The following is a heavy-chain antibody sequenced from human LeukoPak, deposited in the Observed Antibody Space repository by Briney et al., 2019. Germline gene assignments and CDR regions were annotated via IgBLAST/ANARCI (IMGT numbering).Heavy chain of an antibody. D-gene: IGHD3-22*01. CDR1: GYTFTSYG. CDR3: ARSLISYDSSGYYPFDY. CDR2: ISAYNGNT. V-gene: IGHV1-18*01. Sequence: ASVKVSCKASGYTFTSYGISWVRQAPGQGLEWMGWISAYNGNTNYAQKLQGRVTMTTDTSTSTAYMELRSLRSDDTAVYYCARSLISYDSSGYYPFDYWGQGTLVTVSS. J-gene: IGHJ4*02.